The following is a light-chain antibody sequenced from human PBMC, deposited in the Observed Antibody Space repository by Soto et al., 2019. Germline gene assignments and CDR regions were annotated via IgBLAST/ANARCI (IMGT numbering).Light chain of an antibody. CDR3: HQYGSSLWT. J-gene: IGKJ1*01. CDR1: QSVSSSY. CDR2: GAS. Sequence: EIVFTKSPCTLSLSPGERATLSCRTSQSVSSSYLAWYQQKPGQAPRLLIYGASSRATGIPDRFSGSGSGTDFTLTISRLEPEDFSVYYCHQYGSSLWTFGQGTKVDIK. V-gene: IGKV3-20*01.